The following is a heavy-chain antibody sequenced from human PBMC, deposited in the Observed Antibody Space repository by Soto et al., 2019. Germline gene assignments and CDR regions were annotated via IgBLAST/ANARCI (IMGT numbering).Heavy chain of an antibody. D-gene: IGHD3-10*01. J-gene: IGHJ3*02. Sequence: QVQLEQSGAEVKKPGSSVKVSCKASGGTLSDHGVAWLRQAPGQGLEWMGGTIPVFNTAKYAQKFQGRVTVTANKFSNIAYMELSSLRSDDTAFYFCARGVYGLGNYYTGPSAFDIWVQGTMVIVSS. V-gene: IGHV1-69*06. CDR3: ARGVYGLGNYYTGPSAFDI. CDR1: GGTLSDHG. CDR2: TIPVFNTA.